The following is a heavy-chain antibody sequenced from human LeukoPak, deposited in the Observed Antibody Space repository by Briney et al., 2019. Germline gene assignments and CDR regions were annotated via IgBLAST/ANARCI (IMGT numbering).Heavy chain of an antibody. D-gene: IGHD3-22*01. Sequence: SETQSLTCTVSGGSISTSNYYWGWIRQPPGNGLEWIGNIFYSGSTNYNPSLKSRVTISVDTSKNQFSLKLSSVTAADTAVYYCARGQVNYDSSGYPNAFDIWGQGTMVTVSS. CDR1: GGSISTSNYY. CDR3: ARGQVNYDSSGYPNAFDI. V-gene: IGHV4-39*07. J-gene: IGHJ3*02. CDR2: IFYSGST.